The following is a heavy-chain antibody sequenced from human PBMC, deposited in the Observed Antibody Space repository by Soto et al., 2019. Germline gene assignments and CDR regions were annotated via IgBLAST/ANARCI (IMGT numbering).Heavy chain of an antibody. V-gene: IGHV4-61*01. CDR1: GGSVSSGSYY. CDR2: ICYSGST. D-gene: IGHD3-10*01. Sequence: QVQLQESGPGLVKPSETLSLTCTVSGGSVSSGSYYWSWIRQPPGKGLEWIGYICYSGSTNYNPSLKSRVTISVDTSKNQFSLKLSSVTAADTAVYYCARGRDYYGSGSYSRWFDPWGQGTLVTVSS. J-gene: IGHJ5*02. CDR3: ARGRDYYGSGSYSRWFDP.